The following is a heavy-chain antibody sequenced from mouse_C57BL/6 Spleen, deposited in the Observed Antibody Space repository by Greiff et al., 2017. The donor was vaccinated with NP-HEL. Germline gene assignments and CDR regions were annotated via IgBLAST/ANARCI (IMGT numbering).Heavy chain of an antibody. CDR3: ASRGSHWAMDY. CDR2: IDPSDSYT. J-gene: IGHJ4*01. D-gene: IGHD4-1*01. CDR1: GYTFTSYW. V-gene: IGHV1-50*01. Sequence: QVQLQQPGAELVKPGASVKLSCKASGYTFTSYWMQWVKQRPGQGLEWIGEIDPSDSYTNYNQKFKGKATLTVDTSSSTAYMQLSSLTSEDSAVYYCASRGSHWAMDYWGQGTSVTVSS.